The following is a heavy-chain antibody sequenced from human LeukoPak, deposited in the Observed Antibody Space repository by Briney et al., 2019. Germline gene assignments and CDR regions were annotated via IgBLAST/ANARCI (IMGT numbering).Heavy chain of an antibody. J-gene: IGHJ4*02. Sequence: GGSLRLSCAAPGFTFSSYWMSWVRQAPGKGLEWVANIKQDGSEKYYVDSVKGRFTISRDNAKNSLYLQMNSLRAEDTAVYYCARVRYFDWLPFDYWGQGTLVTVSS. V-gene: IGHV3-7*01. CDR2: IKQDGSEK. CDR3: ARVRYFDWLPFDY. D-gene: IGHD3-9*01. CDR1: GFTFSSYW.